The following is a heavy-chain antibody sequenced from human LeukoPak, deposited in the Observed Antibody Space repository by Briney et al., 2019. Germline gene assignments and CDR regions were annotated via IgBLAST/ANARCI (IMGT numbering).Heavy chain of an antibody. D-gene: IGHD4-17*01. J-gene: IGHJ4*02. CDR1: GFTFSSYG. V-gene: IGHV3-30*18. CDR2: ISYDGSNK. Sequence: GRSLRLSCAASGFTFSSYGMHWVRQAPDKGLEWVVVISYDGSNKYYADSVKGRFTISRDNSKNTLYLQMNSLRAEDTAVYYCANDYGDHRTPYYWGQGTLVTVSS. CDR3: ANDYGDHRTPYY.